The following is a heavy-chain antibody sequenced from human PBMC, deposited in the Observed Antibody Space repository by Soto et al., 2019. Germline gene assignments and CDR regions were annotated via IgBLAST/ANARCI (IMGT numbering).Heavy chain of an antibody. D-gene: IGHD3-3*01. CDR2: IIPIFGTA. CDR3: ARDRMDFWSGRTQTYYLDY. V-gene: IGHV1-69*01. CDR1: GGTFSSYA. J-gene: IGHJ4*02. Sequence: QVQLVQSGAEVKKPGSSVKVSCKASGGTFSSYAISWVRQAPGQGLEWMGGIIPIFGTANYAQKFQGRVTITADESTSTAYMELSSLRSEDTAVYYCARDRMDFWSGRTQTYYLDYWGQGTLVTVSS.